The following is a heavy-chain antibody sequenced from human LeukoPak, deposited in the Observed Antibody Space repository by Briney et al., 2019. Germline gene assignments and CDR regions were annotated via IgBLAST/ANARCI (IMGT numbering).Heavy chain of an antibody. CDR1: GGSSSGYY. V-gene: IGHV4-34*01. J-gene: IGHJ4*02. CDR2: INHSGST. Sequence: SSETLSLTCAVYGGSSSGYYWSWIRQPPGKGLEWIGEINHSGSTNYNPSLKSRVTISVDTSKNQFSLKLSSVTAADTAVYYCARDRVYDFWSGYYTGIDYWGQGTLVTVSS. CDR3: ARDRVYDFWSGYYTGIDY. D-gene: IGHD3-3*01.